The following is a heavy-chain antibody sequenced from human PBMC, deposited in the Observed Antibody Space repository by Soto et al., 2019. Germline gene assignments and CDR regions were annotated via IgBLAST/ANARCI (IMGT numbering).Heavy chain of an antibody. D-gene: IGHD3-10*01. Sequence: QVQLRESGPGLVRPSQTLSLSCTVSGGSISNSANHWSWIRQHPGEGLEWIGYIYYSGGTYYSPSLKGRVTMSIDASKNQFSLKLSSVTVADTAVYYCAKGVRGVPNWFDPWGQGTLVTVSS. V-gene: IGHV4-31*03. J-gene: IGHJ5*02. CDR1: GGSISNSANH. CDR2: IYYSGGT. CDR3: AKGVRGVPNWFDP.